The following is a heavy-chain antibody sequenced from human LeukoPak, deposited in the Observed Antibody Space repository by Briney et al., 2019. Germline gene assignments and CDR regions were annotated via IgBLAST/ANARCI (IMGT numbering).Heavy chain of an antibody. J-gene: IGHJ4*02. CDR2: LYTSGST. Sequence: PSETLSLTCTVSGDSISSSHWSWIRQPAGKGLEWIGRLYTSGSTYYNPSLKSRVTISVDKSKNQFSLKLSSVTAADTAVYYCARDRGRDGYSWHYFDYWGQGTLVTVSS. V-gene: IGHV4-4*07. D-gene: IGHD5-24*01. CDR1: GDSISSSH. CDR3: ARDRGRDGYSWHYFDY.